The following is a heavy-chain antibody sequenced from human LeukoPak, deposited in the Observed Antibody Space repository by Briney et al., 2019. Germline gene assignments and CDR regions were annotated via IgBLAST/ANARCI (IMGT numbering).Heavy chain of an antibody. J-gene: IGHJ3*02. CDR1: GFTFSSYS. CDR3: ARDDTAKDAFDI. D-gene: IGHD5-18*01. V-gene: IGHV3-21*01. CDR2: ISSSSSYI. Sequence: GGSLRLSCAASGFTFSSYSMNWVRQAPGKALEWVSSISSSSSYIYYADSVKGRFTISRDHAKNSLYLQMNSLRAEDTAVYYCARDDTAKDAFDIWGQGTMVTVSS.